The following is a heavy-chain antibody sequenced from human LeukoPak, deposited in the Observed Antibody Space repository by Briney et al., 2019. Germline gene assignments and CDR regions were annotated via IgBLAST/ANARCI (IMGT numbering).Heavy chain of an antibody. Sequence: PGGSLRLSCAASGFTFSSYRMSWVRQAPGKGLEWVANIKQDGSEKYYVDSVKGRFTISRDNAKNSLYLQMNSLRAEDTAVYYCARGKEIAVAGTDYWGQGTLVTVSS. J-gene: IGHJ4*02. CDR2: IKQDGSEK. CDR1: GFTFSSYR. D-gene: IGHD6-19*01. CDR3: ARGKEIAVAGTDY. V-gene: IGHV3-7*04.